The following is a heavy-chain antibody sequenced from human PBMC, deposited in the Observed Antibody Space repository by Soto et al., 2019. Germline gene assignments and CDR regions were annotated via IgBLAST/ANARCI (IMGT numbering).Heavy chain of an antibody. CDR1: GYTFTSYA. CDR3: ARDLVGYYDSSGYYYYYYGMDV. CDR2: INAGNGNT. Sequence: QVQLVQSGAEVKKPGASVKVSCKASGYTFTSYAMHWVRQAPGQRLEWMGWINAGNGNTKYSQKFQGRVTITRDTSASTAYMELSSLRSEDTAVYYCARDLVGYYDSSGYYYYYYGMDVW. J-gene: IGHJ6*01. V-gene: IGHV1-3*01. D-gene: IGHD3-22*01.